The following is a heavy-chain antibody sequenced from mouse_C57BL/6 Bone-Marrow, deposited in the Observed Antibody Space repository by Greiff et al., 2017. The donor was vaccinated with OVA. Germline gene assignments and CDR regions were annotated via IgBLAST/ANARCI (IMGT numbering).Heavy chain of an antibody. Sequence: VQLQQSGAELVRPGSSVKMSCKTSGYTFTSYGINWVKQRPGQGLEWIGYIYLGNGYTEYNEKFKGKATLTSDTSSSTAYMQLSSLTSEDSAIYVCARDWDNYWGQGTTLTVSS. D-gene: IGHD4-1*01. CDR3: ARDWDNY. CDR2: IYLGNGYT. J-gene: IGHJ2*01. V-gene: IGHV1-58*01. CDR1: GYTFTSYG.